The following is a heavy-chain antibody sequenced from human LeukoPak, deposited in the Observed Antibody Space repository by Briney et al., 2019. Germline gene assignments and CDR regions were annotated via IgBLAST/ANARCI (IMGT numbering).Heavy chain of an antibody. CDR1: GFTFSSYA. CDR3: AKDEIWHYYDSSGYVFDY. D-gene: IGHD3-22*01. J-gene: IGHJ4*02. V-gene: IGHV3-23*01. Sequence: PGGSLRLSCAASGFTFSSYAMSWVRQAPGKGLEWVSAISGSGGSTYYADSVKGRFTISRDNSKNTLYLQMNSLRAEDTAVYYCAKDEIWHYYDSSGYVFDYWGQGTLVTVSS. CDR2: ISGSGGST.